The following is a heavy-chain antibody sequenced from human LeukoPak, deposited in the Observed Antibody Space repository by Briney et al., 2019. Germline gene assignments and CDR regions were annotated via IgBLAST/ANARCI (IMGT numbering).Heavy chain of an antibody. Sequence: GASVKVSCKASGYTFTGYYMHWVRQAPGQGLEWMGWINPNSGGTNYAQKFQGRVTMTRDTSISTAYMELSRLRSDDTAVYYCARDGGRIVGASFDYWGQGTLVTVSS. V-gene: IGHV1-2*02. CDR3: ARDGGRIVGASFDY. J-gene: IGHJ4*02. D-gene: IGHD1-26*01. CDR2: INPNSGGT. CDR1: GYTFTGYY.